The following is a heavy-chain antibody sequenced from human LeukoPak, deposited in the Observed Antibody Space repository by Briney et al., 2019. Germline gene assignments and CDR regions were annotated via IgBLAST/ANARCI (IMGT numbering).Heavy chain of an antibody. Sequence: GGSLRLSCAASGFTFSTYAMTWVRQAPGRGLGWVSAISGSGDSTYYADSVKGRFTISRDNSKNTLYLQMNSLRAEDTAVFYCAAPVAYGSGKYYYAMDVWGQGTTVSVSS. CDR3: AAPVAYGSGKYYYAMDV. V-gene: IGHV3-23*01. J-gene: IGHJ6*02. CDR2: ISGSGDST. D-gene: IGHD3-10*01. CDR1: GFTFSTYA.